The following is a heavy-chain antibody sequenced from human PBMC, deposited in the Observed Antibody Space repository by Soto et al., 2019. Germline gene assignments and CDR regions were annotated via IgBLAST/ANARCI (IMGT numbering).Heavy chain of an antibody. CDR3: ARDSGVVVTAWYFQH. J-gene: IGHJ1*01. Sequence: GGSLRLSCAASGFTFSSYAMHWVRQAPGKGLEWVAVISYDGSNKYYADSGKGRFTISRDNSKNTLYLQMNSLRAEDTAVYYCARDSGVVVTAWYFQHWGQGTLVTVSS. D-gene: IGHD2-21*02. CDR1: GFTFSSYA. V-gene: IGHV3-30-3*01. CDR2: ISYDGSNK.